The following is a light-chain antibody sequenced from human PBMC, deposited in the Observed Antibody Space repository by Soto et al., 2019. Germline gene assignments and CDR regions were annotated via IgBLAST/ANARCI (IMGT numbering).Light chain of an antibody. CDR3: QQLNSSPIT. V-gene: IGKV1-9*01. CDR2: AAS. Sequence: DIQLTQSPSFLSASVGDRVTITCRASQGIGSCLAWDQQKPGKAPKLLIYAASTLQSEVPSRFSGSGSGTEFTLTISSLQPEDFATYYCQQLNSSPITFGPGTKVDIK. J-gene: IGKJ3*01. CDR1: QGIGSC.